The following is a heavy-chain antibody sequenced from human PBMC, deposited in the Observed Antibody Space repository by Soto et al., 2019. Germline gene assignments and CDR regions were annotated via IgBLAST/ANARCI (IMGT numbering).Heavy chain of an antibody. CDR3: ASVDRGFWSGYYVGYYYYYMGG. CDR1: GGTFSSYA. V-gene: IGHV1-69*05. D-gene: IGHD3-3*01. Sequence: ASVKVSCKASGGTFSSYAISWVRQAPGQGLEWMGGIIPIFGTANYAQKFQGRVTMTRNTSISTAYMELSSLRSEDTAVYYCASVDRGFWSGYYVGYYYYYMGGWGKGTTVTVSS. J-gene: IGHJ6*03. CDR2: IIPIFGTA.